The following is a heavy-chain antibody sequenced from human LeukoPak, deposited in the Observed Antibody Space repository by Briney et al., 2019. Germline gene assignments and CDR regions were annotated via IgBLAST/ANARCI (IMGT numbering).Heavy chain of an antibody. D-gene: IGHD3-22*01. J-gene: IGHJ3*02. CDR3: ARLEYYYDSSGSDI. CDR2: IYYSGST. V-gene: IGHV4-59*08. Sequence: PSETLSLTCTVSGGSISSYYWSWIRQPPGKGLEWIGYIYYSGSTNYNPSLKSRVTISVDTSKNQFSLNLTSVTAADTAVYYCARLEYYYDSSGSDIWGQGTMVTVSS. CDR1: GGSISSYY.